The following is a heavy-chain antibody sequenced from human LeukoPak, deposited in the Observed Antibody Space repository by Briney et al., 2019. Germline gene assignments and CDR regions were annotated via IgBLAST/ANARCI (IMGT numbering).Heavy chain of an antibody. CDR3: SRGLTSAGKKYWFDS. Sequence: PGGSLRLSCSGSGFTFGDYAMNWVRQTPGKGLEWVGLVRSRTYGRTPEYAASVKGRFTVSRDDSNNIAYLQMNGLTTEDTAVYYCSRGLTSAGKKYWFDSWGQGTLVTVSS. CDR1: GFTFGDYA. J-gene: IGHJ5*01. V-gene: IGHV3-49*04. CDR2: VRSRTYGRTP. D-gene: IGHD1-14*01.